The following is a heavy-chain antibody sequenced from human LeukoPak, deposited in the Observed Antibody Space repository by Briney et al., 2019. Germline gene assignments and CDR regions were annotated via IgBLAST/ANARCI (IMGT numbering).Heavy chain of an antibody. CDR1: GFTFSSYA. CDR3: AREADSSGYYDTNWFDP. Sequence: GGPLRLSCAASGFTFSSYAMHWVRQAPGKGLEWVAVISYDGSNKYYADSVKGRFTISRDNSKNTLYLQMNSLRAEDTAVYYCAREADSSGYYDTNWFDPWGQGTLVTVSS. D-gene: IGHD3-22*01. CDR2: ISYDGSNK. J-gene: IGHJ5*02. V-gene: IGHV3-30*04.